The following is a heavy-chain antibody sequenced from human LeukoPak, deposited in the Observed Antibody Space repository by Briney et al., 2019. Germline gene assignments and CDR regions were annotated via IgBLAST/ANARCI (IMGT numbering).Heavy chain of an antibody. CDR3: TRDHAYYYGSGSYYYYYGMDV. CDR1: GFTVSSNY. J-gene: IGHJ6*02. Sequence: GGSLRLSCAASGFTVSSNYMSWVRQAPGKGLEWVSVIYSGGSTYYADSVKGRFTISRHNSKNTLYLQMNSLRAEDTAVYYCTRDHAYYYGSGSYYYYYGMDVWGQGTTVTVSS. V-gene: IGHV3-53*04. CDR2: IYSGGST. D-gene: IGHD3-10*01.